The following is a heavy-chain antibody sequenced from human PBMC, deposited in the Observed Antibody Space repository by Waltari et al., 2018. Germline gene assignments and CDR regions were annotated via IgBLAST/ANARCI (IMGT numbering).Heavy chain of an antibody. J-gene: IGHJ4*02. CDR1: GYSISSGYY. Sequence: QVQLQESGPGLVKPSETLSLTCTVSGYSISSGYYWGWIRQPPGKGLEWIGSIYHSGSTYYNPSLKSRVTISVDTSKNQFSLKLSSVTAADTAVYYCARGSNYYGSGSLPDYWGQGTLVTVSS. V-gene: IGHV4-38-2*02. D-gene: IGHD3-10*01. CDR2: IYHSGST. CDR3: ARGSNYYGSGSLPDY.